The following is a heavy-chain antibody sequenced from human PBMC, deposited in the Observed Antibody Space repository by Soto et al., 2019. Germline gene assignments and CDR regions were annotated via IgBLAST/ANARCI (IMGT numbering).Heavy chain of an antibody. CDR1: GFTFSSYA. CDR2: ISGSGGST. J-gene: IGHJ6*02. V-gene: IGHV3-23*01. D-gene: IGHD3-22*01. CDR3: EKDNTYDSSGYSSLLYYYYYYGIDV. Sequence: EVQLLESGGGLVQPGGSLRLSCAASGFTFSSYAMSWVRQAPGKGLEWVSAISGSGGSTYYADSVKGRFTISRDNSKNTLYLQMNSLRAEDTAVYYCEKDNTYDSSGYSSLLYYYYYYGIDVWGQGTTVTVSS.